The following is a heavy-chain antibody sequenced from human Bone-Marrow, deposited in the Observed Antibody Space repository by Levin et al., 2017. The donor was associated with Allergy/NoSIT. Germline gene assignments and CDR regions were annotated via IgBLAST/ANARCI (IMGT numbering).Heavy chain of an antibody. Sequence: GESLKISCKTSGYTFTDHYMHWVRQAPGQGLEWMGIINSIGGSTNYAQKFQGRVTMTRDTSTNTVYMELSSLRSEDTAVYYCARETSQDSSGYYSVAFDIWGQGTMVAVSS. D-gene: IGHD3-22*01. V-gene: IGHV1-46*01. CDR1: GYTFTDHY. CDR2: INSIGGST. J-gene: IGHJ3*02. CDR3: ARETSQDSSGYYSVAFDI.